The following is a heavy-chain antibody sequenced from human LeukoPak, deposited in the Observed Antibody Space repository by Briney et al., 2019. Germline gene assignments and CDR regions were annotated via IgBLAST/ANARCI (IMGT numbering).Heavy chain of an antibody. D-gene: IGHD2-15*01. J-gene: IGHJ4*02. CDR3: AKDRAAGGYVDY. CDR1: GFTSSNYG. Sequence: PGGSLRLSCAASGFTSSNYGMHWVRQAPGKGLDWVTFIRFDESDKYYADSVKGRFTISRDNSKNTLYLQMNSLRAEDTAVYYCAKDRAAGGYVDYWGQGTLVTVSS. V-gene: IGHV3-30*02. CDR2: IRFDESDK.